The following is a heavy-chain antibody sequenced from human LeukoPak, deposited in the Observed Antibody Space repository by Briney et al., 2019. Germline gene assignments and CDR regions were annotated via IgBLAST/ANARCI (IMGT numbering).Heavy chain of an antibody. J-gene: IGHJ6*03. V-gene: IGHV4-39*07. Sequence: SETLSLTCTVSGGSISSRPYYWGWVRQPPGKGLEWIGAISYSGTTYYSPSLKSRVTISLDTSKNQFSLKLSSVTAADTAIYYCARDFSSSSTVYYYYYMDVWGKGTTVTVSS. CDR2: ISYSGTT. CDR3: ARDFSSSSTVYYYYYMDV. D-gene: IGHD6-6*01. CDR1: GGSISSRPYY.